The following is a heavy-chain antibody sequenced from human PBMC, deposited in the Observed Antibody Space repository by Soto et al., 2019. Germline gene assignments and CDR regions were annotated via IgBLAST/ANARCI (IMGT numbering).Heavy chain of an antibody. CDR1: GFTFSSYG. J-gene: IGHJ5*02. V-gene: IGHV3-30*18. D-gene: IGHD3-10*01. CDR2: ISYDGSNK. CDR3: AKDRMVRGVIITSNWFDP. Sequence: GGSLRLSCAASGFTFSSYGMHWVRQAPGKGLEWVAVISYDGSNKYYADSVKGRFTISRDNSKNTLYLQMNSLRAEDTAVYYCAKDRMVRGVIITSNWFDPWGQGTLVTVSS.